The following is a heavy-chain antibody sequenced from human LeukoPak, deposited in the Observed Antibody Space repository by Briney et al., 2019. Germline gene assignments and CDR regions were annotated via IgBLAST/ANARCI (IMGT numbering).Heavy chain of an antibody. Sequence: PGRSLRLSCAASGFTFSSYGMHWVRQAPGKGLEWVAVIWYDGSNKYYADSVKGRFTISRDNSKNTLYLQMNSLRAEDMAVYYCAKEADVGYAFDIWGQGTMVTVSS. CDR2: IWYDGSNK. CDR1: GFTFSSYG. CDR3: AKEADVGYAFDI. V-gene: IGHV3-33*06. J-gene: IGHJ3*02. D-gene: IGHD3-10*02.